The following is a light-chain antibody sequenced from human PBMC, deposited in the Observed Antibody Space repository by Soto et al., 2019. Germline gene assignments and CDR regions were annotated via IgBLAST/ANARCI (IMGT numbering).Light chain of an antibody. CDR3: QQLNTYPPT. V-gene: IGKV1-9*01. Sequence: DIQLTQSPSFLSASLGDRVTITCRASQGISSYLAWYQQKPGKAPKLLIYAVSTVQSGVPSRFSGSGSGTEFTLTISSLQPEDFATYYCQQLNTYPPTFGGGTKVEIK. CDR2: AVS. J-gene: IGKJ4*01. CDR1: QGISSY.